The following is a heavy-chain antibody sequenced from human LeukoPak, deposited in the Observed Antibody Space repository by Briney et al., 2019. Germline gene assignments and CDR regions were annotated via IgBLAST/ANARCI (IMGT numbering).Heavy chain of an antibody. Sequence: GGSLRLSCAASGFTFSSYAMSWVRQALGKGLEWVSAISGSGGSTYYADSVKGRFTISRDNSKNTLYLQMNSLRAEDTAVYYCAKDQRQGTTSLRTYYYYGMDVWGQGTTVTVSS. CDR2: ISGSGGST. CDR1: GFTFSSYA. V-gene: IGHV3-23*01. J-gene: IGHJ6*02. D-gene: IGHD1-1*01. CDR3: AKDQRQGTTSLRTYYYYGMDV.